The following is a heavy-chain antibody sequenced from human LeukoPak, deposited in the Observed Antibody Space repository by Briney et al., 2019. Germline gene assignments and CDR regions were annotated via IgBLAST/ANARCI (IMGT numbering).Heavy chain of an antibody. CDR3: ARRTIAVAGTGGFFDY. V-gene: IGHV4-38-2*01. CDR1: GYSISSGYY. D-gene: IGHD6-19*01. Sequence: SETLSLTCAVSGYSISSGYYWGWIRQPPGKGLEWIGSIYHSGSTYYNPSLKSRVTISVDTSKNQFSLKLSSVTAADTAVYYCARRTIAVAGTGGFFDYWGQGPLVTVSS. CDR2: IYHSGST. J-gene: IGHJ4*02.